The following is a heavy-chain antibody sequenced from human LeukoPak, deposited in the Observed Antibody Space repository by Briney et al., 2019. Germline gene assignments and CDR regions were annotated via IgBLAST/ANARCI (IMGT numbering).Heavy chain of an antibody. V-gene: IGHV1-2*02. D-gene: IGHD6-13*01. CDR2: INPNSGGT. Sequence: ASVKVSCKASGYTFTGYYMHWVRQAPGQGLEWMGWINPNSGGTNYAQKFQGRVTMTRDTSISTAYMELSRLRSDDTAVYYCARVRIAAAAPRGWFDPWGQGTLVTVSS. J-gene: IGHJ5*02. CDR1: GYTFTGYY. CDR3: ARVRIAAAAPRGWFDP.